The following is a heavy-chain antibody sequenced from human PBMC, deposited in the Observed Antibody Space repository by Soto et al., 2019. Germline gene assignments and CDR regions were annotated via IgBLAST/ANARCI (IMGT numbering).Heavy chain of an antibody. CDR3: GLFGGGAETPVVDVFDI. CDR2: MSHSGGT. J-gene: IGHJ3*02. D-gene: IGHD3-16*01. V-gene: IGHV4-34*01. Sequence: QVQLQQWGAGLLKPSETLSLTCAVYGGFVSSGTYYWSWIRQPPGKGLEWIGEMSHSGGTHFNPSLTVRPTIPVDTSRSRFHLKVSSVTARARPLYYCGLFGGGAETPVVDVFDIWAPGTRVTV. CDR1: GGFVSSGTYY.